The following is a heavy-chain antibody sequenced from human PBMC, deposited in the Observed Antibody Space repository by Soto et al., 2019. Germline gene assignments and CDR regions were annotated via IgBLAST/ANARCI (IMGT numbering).Heavy chain of an antibody. V-gene: IGHV3-53*02. J-gene: IGHJ4*02. CDR2: VYSGGAT. CDR3: ARVPGRL. CDR1: GFSVSRNY. Sequence: QVVETGGGLIQPGTSLTLSCAASGFSVSRNYMTWVRQAPGKGLEWVSFVYSGGATFYADSVKGRFLLSRDDSQNTMYLQMNNLRAEDTAVYYCARVPGRLWGRGTLVTVAS. D-gene: IGHD3-10*01.